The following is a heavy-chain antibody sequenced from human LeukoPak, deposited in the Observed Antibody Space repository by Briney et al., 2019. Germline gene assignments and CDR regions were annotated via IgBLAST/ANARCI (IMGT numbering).Heavy chain of an antibody. Sequence: PSETLSLTCTVSGGSISTYYWTWIRQPPGKGLEWTGYIYYTGSTNYNPSLKSRVTISVDTSKNQFSLKLTSVTAADTAVYYCARVYGSGYDFRGAFDIWGQGTMVTVSS. CDR1: GGSISTYY. CDR3: ARVYGSGYDFRGAFDI. D-gene: IGHD5-12*01. CDR2: IYYTGST. J-gene: IGHJ3*02. V-gene: IGHV4-59*01.